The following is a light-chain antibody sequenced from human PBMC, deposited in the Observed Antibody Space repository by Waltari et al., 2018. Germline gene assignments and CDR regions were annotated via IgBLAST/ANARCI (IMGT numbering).Light chain of an antibody. CDR2: KNN. CDR3: STWDDSVTGWL. V-gene: IGLV1-47*01. J-gene: IGLJ3*02. CDR1: SAQHRNNY. Sequence: QSILTQPPSASGTPGQRVTISCSGASAQHRNNYVYWYRQPPETAPKLLLYKNNQRPSGVPDRFSGSKSGTSASLAISGLRAEDESDYFCSTWDDSVTGWLFGGGTKLTVL.